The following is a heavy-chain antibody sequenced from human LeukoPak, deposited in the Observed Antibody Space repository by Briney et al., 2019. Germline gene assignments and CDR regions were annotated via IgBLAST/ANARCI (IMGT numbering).Heavy chain of an antibody. V-gene: IGHV1-69*05. CDR1: GGTFSSYA. J-gene: IGHJ5*02. CDR3: ASSNYYDSSGYYPWYNWFDP. D-gene: IGHD3-22*01. CDR2: IIPIFGTA. Sequence: ASVKVSCKASGGTFSSYAISWVRQVPGQGLEWMGGIIPIFGTANYAQKLQGRVTMTTDTSTSTAYMELRSLRSDDTAVYYCASSNYYDSSGYYPWYNWFDPWGQGTLVTVSS.